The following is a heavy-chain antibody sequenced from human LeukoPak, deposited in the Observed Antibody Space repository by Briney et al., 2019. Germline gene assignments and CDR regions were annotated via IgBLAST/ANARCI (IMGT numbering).Heavy chain of an antibody. Sequence: PGGSLRLSCAASGFSFSSYAMHWVRQAPGKGLEWVAVMSSDATNTYYAASVKGRFTISRDISKNTLYPQMNSLRAEDTAVYYCAREVSVVRGVNWGQGTLVTVSS. V-gene: IGHV3-30-3*01. CDR3: AREVSVVRGVN. CDR2: MSSDATNT. J-gene: IGHJ4*02. D-gene: IGHD3-10*01. CDR1: GFSFSSYA.